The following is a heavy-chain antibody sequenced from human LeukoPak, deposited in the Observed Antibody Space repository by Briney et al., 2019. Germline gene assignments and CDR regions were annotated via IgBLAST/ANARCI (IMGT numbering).Heavy chain of an antibody. Sequence: PSETLSLSCTVSGGSISSGGYYWSWIRQHPGKGLEWIGYIYYSGSTYYNPSLKSRVTISVDTSKNQFSLKLSSVTAADTAVYYCARGPGMAHDYWGQGTLVTVSS. CDR2: IYYSGST. CDR1: GGSISSGGYY. J-gene: IGHJ4*02. V-gene: IGHV4-31*03. CDR3: ARGPGMAHDY. D-gene: IGHD2-8*01.